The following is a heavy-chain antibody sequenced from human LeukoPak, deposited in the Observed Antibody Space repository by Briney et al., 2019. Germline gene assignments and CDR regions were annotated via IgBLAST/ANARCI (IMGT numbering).Heavy chain of an antibody. V-gene: IGHV3-30*18. CDR2: ISYDGSNK. D-gene: IGHD6-19*01. CDR3: AKSAVAGTVEDAFDI. CDR1: GFTFSSYW. J-gene: IGHJ3*02. Sequence: QSGGSLRLSCAASGFTFSSYWMHWVRQAPGKGLEWVAVISYDGSNKYYADSVKGRFTISRDNSKNTLYLQMNSLRAEDTAVYYCAKSAVAGTVEDAFDIWGQGTMVTVSS.